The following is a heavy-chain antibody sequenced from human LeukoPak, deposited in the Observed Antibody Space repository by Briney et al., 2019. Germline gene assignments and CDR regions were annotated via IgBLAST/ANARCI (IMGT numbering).Heavy chain of an antibody. CDR1: GGSVNSYY. J-gene: IGHJ3*02. Sequence: SETLSLTCSVSGGSVNSYYWSWIRQPPGKGLEWIGYIYTTGRTNYNPSLKSRVTISVDTSKNQFSLKLSSVTAADTAVYYCAKILGSGVWYGFGIWGQGTMVTVSS. CDR2: IYTTGRT. V-gene: IGHV4-4*09. D-gene: IGHD7-27*01. CDR3: AKILGSGVWYGFGI.